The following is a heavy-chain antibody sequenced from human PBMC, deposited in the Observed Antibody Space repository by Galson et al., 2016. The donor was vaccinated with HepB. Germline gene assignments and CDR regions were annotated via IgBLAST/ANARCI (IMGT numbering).Heavy chain of an antibody. V-gene: IGHV4-39*01. J-gene: IGHJ5*02. CDR2: IYYRGNT. CDR3: ARQCCIDVSTGHYSNWFDR. D-gene: IGHD3-9*01. Sequence: SETLSLTCTVSNGSITNEIYYWGWIRQSPGGGLEWIGTIYYRGNTYYNPSLESRVSMSVDTSKNQFSLRLNSVSAADTSIYYCARQCCIDVSTGHYSNWFDRWGLGTLVTVSS. CDR1: NGSITNEIYY.